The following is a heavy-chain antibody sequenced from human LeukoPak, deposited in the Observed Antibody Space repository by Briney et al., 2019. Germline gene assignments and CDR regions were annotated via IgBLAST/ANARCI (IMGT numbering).Heavy chain of an antibody. CDR3: ARTEQLRFPPGDY. V-gene: IGHV3-30-3*01. Sequence: GRSLRLSCAASGFTFSSYAMHWVRQAPGKGLEWVAVITYDGSNKYYADSVKGRFTISRDNSKNTLYLQMNSLRAEDTAVYYCARTEQLRFPPGDYWGQGTLVTVSS. CDR2: ITYDGSNK. J-gene: IGHJ4*02. CDR1: GFTFSSYA. D-gene: IGHD3-3*01.